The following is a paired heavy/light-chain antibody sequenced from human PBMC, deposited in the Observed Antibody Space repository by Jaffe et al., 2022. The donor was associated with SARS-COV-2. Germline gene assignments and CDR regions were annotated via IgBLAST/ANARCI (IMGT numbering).Heavy chain of an antibody. CDR3: AKDPRNVAHRPYFDY. Sequence: EVQLLESGGGFVQPGGSLRLSCAASGFTFSSYTMSWVRQAPGKGLEWVSAISGSGASTYYADSVKGRFTISRDNSKNTLYLQMNSLRAEDTAVYYCAKDPRNVAHRPYFDYWGQGTLVTVSS. D-gene: IGHD2-21*01. V-gene: IGHV3-23*01. CDR2: ISGSGAST. J-gene: IGHJ4*02. CDR1: GFTFSSYT.
Light chain of an antibody. Sequence: EIVMTQSPATLSVSPGERATLSCRASQSVNSNLAWYQQRPGQAPRLLIYGASTGATGIPARFSGSGSGTEFTLTISSLQSEDFAVYYCQQYDNWPGTFGQGTKVEIK. J-gene: IGKJ1*01. CDR3: QQYDNWPGT. V-gene: IGKV3-15*01. CDR2: GAS. CDR1: QSVNSN.